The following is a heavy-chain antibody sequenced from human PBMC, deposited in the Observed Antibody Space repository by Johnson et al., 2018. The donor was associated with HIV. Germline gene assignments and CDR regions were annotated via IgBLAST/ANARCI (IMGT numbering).Heavy chain of an antibody. CDR3: ARDSAYWGGDCHDAFDI. V-gene: IGHV3-15*01. Sequence: LVESGGGLVKPGGSLRLSCAVSGFTFSDAWMSWVRQAPGKGLEWVGRIKRKSDGETTDYAAPVKGRFTISRDDSKTTLYLQMNSLRAEDTAVYYCARDSAYWGGDCHDAFDIWGQGTMVTVSS. CDR2: IKRKSDGETT. D-gene: IGHD2-21*02. J-gene: IGHJ3*02. CDR1: GFTFSDAW.